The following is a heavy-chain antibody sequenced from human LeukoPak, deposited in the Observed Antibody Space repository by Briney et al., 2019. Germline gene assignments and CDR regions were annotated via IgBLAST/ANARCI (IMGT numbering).Heavy chain of an antibody. J-gene: IGHJ4*02. CDR2: IRSKANSYAT. Sequence: GGSLRLSCAASGFTFSSFEMSWVRQAPGKGLEWVGRIRSKANSYATAYAASVKGRFTISRDDSKNTAYLQMNSLKTEDTAVYYCTRHPTGSYYPGRGQGTLVTVSS. V-gene: IGHV3-73*01. CDR1: GFTFSSFE. CDR3: TRHPTGSYYPG. D-gene: IGHD1-26*01.